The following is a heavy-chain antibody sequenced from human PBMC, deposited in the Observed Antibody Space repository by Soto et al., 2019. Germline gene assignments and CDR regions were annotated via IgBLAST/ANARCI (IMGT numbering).Heavy chain of an antibody. CDR3: ARGAVTDNSLAYRYYMDV. CDR1: GGSFSGYY. V-gene: IGHV4-34*01. CDR2: INHSGST. Sequence: PSETLSLTCAVYGGSFSGYYWSWIRQPPGKGLEWIGEINHSGSTNYNPSLKSRVTISVDTSKNQFSLKLSSVTAADTAVYYCARGAVTDNSLAYRYYMDVWGKGTTVTVSS. D-gene: IGHD4-4*01. J-gene: IGHJ6*03.